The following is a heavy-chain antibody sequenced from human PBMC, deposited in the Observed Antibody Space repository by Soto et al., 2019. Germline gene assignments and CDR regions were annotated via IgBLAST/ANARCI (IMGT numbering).Heavy chain of an antibody. CDR2: MSRTSRYI. CDR1: GFTFNIYS. CDR3: ARDGGVAATLANYFDY. V-gene: IGHV3-21*06. Sequence: GGSLRLSCAASGFTFNIYSMNWVRQTLGNGMVWVPSMSRTSRYIYYTDSVKGRFTISRDDAKNSVYLQMNSLRAGDTAVYYCARDGGVAATLANYFDYWGQGTLVTVSS. J-gene: IGHJ4*02. D-gene: IGHD2-15*01.